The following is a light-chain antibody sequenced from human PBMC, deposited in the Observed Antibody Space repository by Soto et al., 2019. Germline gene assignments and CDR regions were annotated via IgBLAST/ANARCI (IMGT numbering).Light chain of an antibody. Sequence: QSVLTQPPSVSGAPGQRVTISCTGSSSNIGAGYDVHWYQQLPGTAPKLLIYGXXXXXXXXXXXXXXSKSGTSASLAITGXXXEDXXXXXCQSYDSSLSGSVFGGGTKLTVL. CDR1: SSNIGAGYD. J-gene: IGLJ3*02. CDR3: QSYDSSLSGSV. V-gene: IGLV1-40*01. CDR2: GXX.